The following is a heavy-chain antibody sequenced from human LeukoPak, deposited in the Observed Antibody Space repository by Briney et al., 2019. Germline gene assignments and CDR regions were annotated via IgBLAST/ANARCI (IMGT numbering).Heavy chain of an antibody. CDR1: GGSISSYY. V-gene: IGHV4-59*12. CDR3: ARGIGYCSSTSCHRAGYWYFDL. Sequence: SETLSLTCTVSGGSISSYYWSWIRQPPGKGLEWIGYIYYSGSTNYNPSLTSRVTMSVDTSKSQFSLKLSSVTAADTAVYYCARGIGYCSSTSCHRAGYWYFDLWGRGTLVTVSS. CDR2: IYYSGST. D-gene: IGHD2-2*01. J-gene: IGHJ2*01.